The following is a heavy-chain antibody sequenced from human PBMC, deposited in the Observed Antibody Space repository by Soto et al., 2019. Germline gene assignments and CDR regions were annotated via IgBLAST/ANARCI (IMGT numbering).Heavy chain of an antibody. CDR3: ARGVGYCTNGVCYGLYYGMDV. V-gene: IGHV4-31*03. CDR2: IYYSGST. CDR1: GGSISSGGYY. D-gene: IGHD2-8*01. Sequence: PSETLSLTCTVPGGSISSGGYYWSWIRQHPGKGLEWIGYIYYSGSTYYNPSLKSRVTISVDTSKNQFSLKLSSVTAADTAVYYCARGVGYCTNGVCYGLYYGMDVWGQGTTVTVSS. J-gene: IGHJ6*02.